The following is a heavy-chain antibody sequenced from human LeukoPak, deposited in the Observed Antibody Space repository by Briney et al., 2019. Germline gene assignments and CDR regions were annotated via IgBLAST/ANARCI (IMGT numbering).Heavy chain of an antibody. Sequence: SETLSLTCTVSGGSISSHYWSWIRQPPGKGLEWIGYIYYSGSTNYNPSLKSRVTISVDTSKNQFSLKLSSVTAADTAVYYCAREAVAGPGAFDIWGQGTMVTVSS. J-gene: IGHJ3*02. D-gene: IGHD6-19*01. CDR3: AREAVAGPGAFDI. CDR2: IYYSGST. CDR1: GGSISSHY. V-gene: IGHV4-59*08.